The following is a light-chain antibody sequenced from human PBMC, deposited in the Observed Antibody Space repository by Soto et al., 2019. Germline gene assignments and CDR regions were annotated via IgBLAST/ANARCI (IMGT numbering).Light chain of an antibody. J-gene: IGKJ2*01. Sequence: DIVMTQSPDSLGLSLAERATISCKSSQSILFDSNNKNFLAWYQQKPGQPPKLLIYWASTRAAGVPDRFSGSGSGTDFTLTISNLQAEDVAVYFCQQYYSTPRTFGQGTKLEIK. CDR3: QQYYSTPRT. CDR1: QSILFDSNNKNF. CDR2: WAS. V-gene: IGKV4-1*01.